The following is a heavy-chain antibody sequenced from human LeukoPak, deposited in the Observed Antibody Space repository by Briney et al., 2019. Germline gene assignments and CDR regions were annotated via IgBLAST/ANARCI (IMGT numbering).Heavy chain of an antibody. CDR3: AKDMITFGGVIVKGDAFDI. CDR2: INSDGSST. CDR1: GFTFSSYW. D-gene: IGHD3-16*02. V-gene: IGHV3-74*01. Sequence: PGGSLRLSCAAFGFTFSSYWMHWVRQAPGKGLVWVSRINSDGSSTSYADSVKGRFTISRDNSKNTLYLQMNSLRAEDTAVYYCAKDMITFGGVIVKGDAFDIWGQGTMVTVSS. J-gene: IGHJ3*02.